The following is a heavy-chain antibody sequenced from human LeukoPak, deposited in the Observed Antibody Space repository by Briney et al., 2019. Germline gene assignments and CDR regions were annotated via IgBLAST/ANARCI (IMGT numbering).Heavy chain of an antibody. CDR2: ISIPGSI. V-gene: IGHV3-53*01. J-gene: IGHJ3*02. Sequence: GGSLRLSCAASGFTVSSNYMTWVRQAPGKGLEWVSVISIPGSITYADSVKGRFTTSRDNSKNTLYLQMNSLRADDTAVYYWARDKGSSWSDAFDIWGQGTMVTVSS. D-gene: IGHD6-13*01. CDR3: ARDKGSSWSDAFDI. CDR1: GFTVSSNY.